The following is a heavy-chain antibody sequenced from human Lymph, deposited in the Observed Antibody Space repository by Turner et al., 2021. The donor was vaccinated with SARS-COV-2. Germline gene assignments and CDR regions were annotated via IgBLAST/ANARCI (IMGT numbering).Heavy chain of an antibody. CDR3: ARGRYSGGGMDV. J-gene: IGHJ6*02. Sequence: QVHLVPPGAEVKQPGASVQVSCKASGYTFTSYDINWVRQATGQGLEWMGWMNPNSGNTGYAQKFQGRVTMTRNISISTAYMELSTLRSEDTAVYYCARGRYSGGGMDVWGQGTTVTVSS. V-gene: IGHV1-8*01. CDR2: MNPNSGNT. D-gene: IGHD1-26*01. CDR1: GYTFTSYD.